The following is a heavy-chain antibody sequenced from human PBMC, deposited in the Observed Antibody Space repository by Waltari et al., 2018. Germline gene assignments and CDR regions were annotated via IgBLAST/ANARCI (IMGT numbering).Heavy chain of an antibody. V-gene: IGHV4-34*01. CDR2: INHSGLN. D-gene: IGHD1-26*01. J-gene: IGHJ1*01. CDR1: GAPFSDYF. Sequence: QVRLQQWGAGLLKPSETLSLTCAVYGAPFSDYFWTWIRQPPGKGLEWIGEINHSGLNNYNPSLKGRATISVDPSTNQFSLSLNSVTVADTAVYYCATGVRAAWELLGFWSQGTLVSISS. CDR3: ATGVRAAWELLGF.